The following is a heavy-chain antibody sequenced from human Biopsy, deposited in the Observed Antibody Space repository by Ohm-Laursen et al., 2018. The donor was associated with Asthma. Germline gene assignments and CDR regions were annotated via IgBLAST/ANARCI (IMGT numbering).Heavy chain of an antibody. Sequence: SLRLSCAASGFAVSRYYMFWVRQAPGKGLEWVSVFYSGGTSHTADSVRGRFTISRDYSKNTLYLQMHSLRAEDTAVYYCARGDSSNWSHYYFDFWGQGTLVTVSS. CDR3: ARGDSSNWSHYYFDF. J-gene: IGHJ4*02. CDR2: FYSGGTS. CDR1: GFAVSRYY. V-gene: IGHV3-53*01. D-gene: IGHD3-22*01.